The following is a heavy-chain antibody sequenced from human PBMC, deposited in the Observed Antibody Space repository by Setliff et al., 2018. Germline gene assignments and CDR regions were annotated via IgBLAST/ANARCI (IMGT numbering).Heavy chain of an antibody. CDR2: IYTSGST. V-gene: IGHV4-4*07. J-gene: IGHJ4*02. CDR1: GGSISNYY. Sequence: PSETLSLTCTVSGGSISNYYWSWIRQPAGKGLEWIGRIYTSGSTNYNPSLKSRVTMSVDTSKNQFSLMLYSVTAADTAVYYCARGYYDILTGYYIGYWGQGTLVTVSS. D-gene: IGHD3-9*01. CDR3: ARGYYDILTGYYIGY.